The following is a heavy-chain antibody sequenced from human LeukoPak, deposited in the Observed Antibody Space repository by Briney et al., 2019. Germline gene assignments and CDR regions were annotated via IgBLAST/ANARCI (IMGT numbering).Heavy chain of an antibody. CDR1: GYTFTGYY. J-gene: IGHJ4*02. V-gene: IGHV1-2*02. CDR3: ARVIAGYYYLDY. Sequence: ASVKVSCKASGYTFTGYYIHWVRQAPGQGLEWMGWINPYSGDTDYAQKFQGRITMTRDTSISTAYMELSRLRSDDTAMYYCARVIAGYYYLDYWGQGTLVTVSS. D-gene: IGHD3-9*01. CDR2: INPYSGDT.